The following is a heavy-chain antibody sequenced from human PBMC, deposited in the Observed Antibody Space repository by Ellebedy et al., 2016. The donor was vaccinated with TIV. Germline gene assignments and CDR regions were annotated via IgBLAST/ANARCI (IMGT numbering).Heavy chain of an antibody. V-gene: IGHV3-7*01. D-gene: IGHD1-26*01. CDR1: GFTFSSHW. J-gene: IGHJ4*02. Sequence: GGSLRLSCAASGFTFSSHWMSWVRQAPGKGLEWVAKIKQDGSEKYYVGSVKGRFTISRDNAKNSLFLQMSSLRAEDTAVYYCARDQGLGAPDYWGQGTLVTVSS. CDR2: IKQDGSEK. CDR3: ARDQGLGAPDY.